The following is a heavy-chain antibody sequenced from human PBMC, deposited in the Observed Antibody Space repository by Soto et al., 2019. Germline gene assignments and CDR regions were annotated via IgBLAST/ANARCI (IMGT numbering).Heavy chain of an antibody. CDR2: VSGYNGLT. D-gene: IGHD3-10*01. CDR3: ARDEGIRGFDS. CDR1: GYTFSNYG. J-gene: IGHJ4*02. Sequence: QVQLVQSGDEVKKTGASVKVSCKASGYTFSNYGISWVRQAPGQGLEWMGWVSGYNGLTAYAQNVQGGVTLTIDTPTRTIFMELTSLRSNDTAVYYCARDEGIRGFDSWGQGTLVTVSS. V-gene: IGHV1-18*04.